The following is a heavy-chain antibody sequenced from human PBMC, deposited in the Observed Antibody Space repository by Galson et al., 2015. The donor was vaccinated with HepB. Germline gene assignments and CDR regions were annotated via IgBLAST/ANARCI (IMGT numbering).Heavy chain of an antibody. V-gene: IGHV3-9*01. J-gene: IGHJ3*02. CDR2: ISWNSGSI. D-gene: IGHD1-26*01. Sequence: SLRLSCAASGFTFDDYAMHWVRQAPGKGLEWVSGISWNSGSIGYADSVKGRFTISRDNAKNSLYLQMNSLRAEDTALYYCAKDKEWELGPGPAFDIWGQGTMVTVSS. CDR1: GFTFDDYA. CDR3: AKDKEWELGPGPAFDI.